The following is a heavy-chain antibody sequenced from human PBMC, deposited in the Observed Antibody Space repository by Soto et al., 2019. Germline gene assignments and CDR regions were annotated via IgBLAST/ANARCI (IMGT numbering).Heavy chain of an antibody. Sequence: QVQLVQSGAEVKKPGASVKVSCKASGYTFTSYGISWVRQAPGQGLEWMGWISAYNGNTNYAQKLQGRVTMTTDTSTSTAYMELRSQRSDDTAVYYCARSMVRGDPYYYGMDVWGQGTTVTVSS. CDR1: GYTFTSYG. CDR3: ARSMVRGDPYYYGMDV. J-gene: IGHJ6*02. V-gene: IGHV1-18*01. CDR2: ISAYNGNT. D-gene: IGHD3-10*01.